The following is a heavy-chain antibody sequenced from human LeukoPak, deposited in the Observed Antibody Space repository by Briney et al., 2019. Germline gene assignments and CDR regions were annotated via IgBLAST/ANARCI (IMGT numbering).Heavy chain of an antibody. Sequence: GGSLRLSCAASGFTFSSYWMSWVRQAPGKGLEWVANIKQDGSEKYYVDSVKGRFTISRDNAKNSLYLQMNSLRAEDTAVYYCAREELLWFHSIDYWGQGTLVTVSS. CDR3: AREELLWFHSIDY. CDR1: GFTFSSYW. CDR2: IKQDGSEK. D-gene: IGHD3-10*01. J-gene: IGHJ4*02. V-gene: IGHV3-7*03.